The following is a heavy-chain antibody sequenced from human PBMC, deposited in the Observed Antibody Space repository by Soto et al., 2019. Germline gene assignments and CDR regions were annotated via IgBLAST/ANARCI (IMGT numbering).Heavy chain of an antibody. CDR3: APEESPDYDIFTGYSYYFDF. V-gene: IGHV2-5*02. CDR2: IYWDDDK. CDR1: GFSLSTSGVG. Sequence: QITLKESGPTLVKPTQTLTLTCTFSGFSLSTSGVGVGWIRQPPGKALEWLALIYWDDDKRYSPSLKSRLTNTKDTSKNQVVITLTNLNPVNTDTYYCAPEESPDYDIFTGYSYYFDFWGQGTLVTVSS. D-gene: IGHD3-9*01. J-gene: IGHJ4*02.